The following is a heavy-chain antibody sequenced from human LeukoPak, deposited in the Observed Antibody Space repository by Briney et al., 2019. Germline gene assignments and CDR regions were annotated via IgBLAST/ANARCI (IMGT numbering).Heavy chain of an antibody. D-gene: IGHD2-21*01. CDR3: ARIDGKYGMDV. J-gene: IGHJ6*02. CDR2: IIYSGST. CDR1: GGSISGYY. Sequence: SETLSLTCTVSGGSISGYYWSWIRQPPGKGLEWIGFIIYSGSTNYNPSLKSRVTISVDTSKNQFSLKLSSVTAADTAVYYCARIDGKYGMDVWGQGTTVTVSS. V-gene: IGHV4-59*01.